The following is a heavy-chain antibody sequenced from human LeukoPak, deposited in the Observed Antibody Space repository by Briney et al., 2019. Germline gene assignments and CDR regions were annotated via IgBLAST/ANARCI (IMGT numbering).Heavy chain of an antibody. J-gene: IGHJ4*02. CDR1: GFTFSSYE. CDR2: ISSSGSTI. D-gene: IGHD5-12*01. V-gene: IGHV3-48*03. Sequence: PGGSLRLSCAASGFTFSSYEMNWVRQAPGKGLEWVSYISSSGSTIYYADSVKGRFTISRDNAKNSLYLQMNSLRVEDTAVYHCARGGLYGYDVFDYWGQGTLVTVSS. CDR3: ARGGLYGYDVFDY.